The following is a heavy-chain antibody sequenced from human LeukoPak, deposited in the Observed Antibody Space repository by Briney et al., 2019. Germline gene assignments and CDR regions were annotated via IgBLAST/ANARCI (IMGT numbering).Heavy chain of an antibody. CDR3: ARGIRGISKH. Sequence: SGTLSLTCAVSSGSISGDHWWTWVRQAPGKGLEWIGEIYLSGITNYNPSLRGRVTLSVDKPKDKLSVKLTAVNVADTAVYFCARGIRGISKHWGQGTLVTVSS. J-gene: IGHJ4*02. V-gene: IGHV4-4*02. CDR2: IYLSGIT. D-gene: IGHD3-10*01. CDR1: SGSISGDHW.